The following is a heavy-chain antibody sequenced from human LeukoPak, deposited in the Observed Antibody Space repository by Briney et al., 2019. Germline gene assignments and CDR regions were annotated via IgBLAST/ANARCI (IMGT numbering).Heavy chain of an antibody. CDR2: IKSKTDGGTT. CDR3: STGFYCSSDSCYYGFFQH. J-gene: IGHJ1*01. V-gene: IGHV3-15*01. Sequence: GGSLRLSCVASGFTFSNVWMTWVRQAPGKGLEWVGRIKSKTDGGTTDYAAPVKGRFTISRDDSKNMLYLQMNSLKTEDTAVYYCSTGFYCSSDSCYYGFFQHWGQGTLVTVSS. D-gene: IGHD2-15*01. CDR1: GFTFSNVW.